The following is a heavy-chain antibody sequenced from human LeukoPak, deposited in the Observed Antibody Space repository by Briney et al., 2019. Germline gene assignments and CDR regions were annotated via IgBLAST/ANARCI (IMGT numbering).Heavy chain of an antibody. Sequence: PGGSLRFSCAASGFTFSSYEMNWVRQAPGKGLEWVSYISSSGSTIYYADSVKGRLTISRDNAKNSLYLQMNSLRAEDTAVYYCARVTRYRSGWFDYWGQGTLVTVSS. CDR3: ARVTRYRSGWFDY. V-gene: IGHV3-48*03. J-gene: IGHJ4*02. CDR1: GFTFSSYE. D-gene: IGHD6-19*01. CDR2: ISSSGSTI.